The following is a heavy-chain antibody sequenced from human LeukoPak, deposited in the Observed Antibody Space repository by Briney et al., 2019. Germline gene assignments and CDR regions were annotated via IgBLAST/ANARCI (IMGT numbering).Heavy chain of an antibody. V-gene: IGHV3-9*01. CDR3: AKEASRSGYCISELDY. Sequence: PGGSLRLSCAASGFTFDDYAMHWVRQTPGKGLEWVSGISWNSGSIGYADSVKGRFTISRDNAKNSLYLQMNSLRAEDTALYYCAKEASRSGYCISELDYWGQGTLVTVSS. J-gene: IGHJ4*02. D-gene: IGHD3-3*01. CDR1: GFTFDDYA. CDR2: ISWNSGSI.